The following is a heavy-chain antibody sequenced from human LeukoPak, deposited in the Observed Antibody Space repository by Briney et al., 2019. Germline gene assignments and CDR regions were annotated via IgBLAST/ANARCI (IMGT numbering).Heavy chain of an antibody. CDR3: ARRREVQYYFDY. J-gene: IGHJ4*02. V-gene: IGHV4-38-2*01. D-gene: IGHD4/OR15-4a*01. Sequence: SETLSLTCAVSGYSISSGYYWGWIRQPPGKGLEWIGSIYHSGSTYYNPSVKSRVTISVDTSKNQFSLKLSSVTAEDTAVYYCARRREVQYYFDYWGQGTLVTVSS. CDR1: GYSISSGYY. CDR2: IYHSGST.